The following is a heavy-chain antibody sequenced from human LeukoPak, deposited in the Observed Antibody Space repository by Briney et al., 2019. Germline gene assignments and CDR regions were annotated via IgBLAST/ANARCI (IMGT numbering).Heavy chain of an antibody. CDR1: GFTVSSNY. CDR2: ISGSGGST. Sequence: GGSLRLSCAASGFTVSSNYMSWVRQAPGKGLEWVSAISGSGGSTYYADSVKGRFTISRDNSKNTLYLQMNSLRAEDTAVYYCAKCGSGIYGAFDIWGQGTMVTVSS. CDR3: AKCGSGIYGAFDI. J-gene: IGHJ3*02. V-gene: IGHV3-23*01. D-gene: IGHD3-10*01.